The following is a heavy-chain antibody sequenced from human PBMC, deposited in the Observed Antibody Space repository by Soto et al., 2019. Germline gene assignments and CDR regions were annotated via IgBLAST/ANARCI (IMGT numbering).Heavy chain of an antibody. CDR3: ARDRGYDAHDYYYNAMDV. D-gene: IGHD3-10*01. Sequence: SVKVSCKASGGTFNSYAISWVRQAPGQGLEWMGGIIPMFGSANYAQKFQGRVTITADESSRTAHMELYRLHSEDTAVYYCARDRGYDAHDYYYNAMDVWGQGTTVTVSS. J-gene: IGHJ6*02. V-gene: IGHV1-69*13. CDR2: IIPMFGSA. CDR1: GGTFNSYA.